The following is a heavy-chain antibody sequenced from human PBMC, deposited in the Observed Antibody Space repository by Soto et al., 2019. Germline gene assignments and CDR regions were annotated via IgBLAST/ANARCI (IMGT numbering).Heavy chain of an antibody. CDR1: GYTFTSYG. D-gene: IGHD6-19*01. V-gene: IGHV1-18*01. CDR3: ARDLGSGWYGDAFDI. Sequence: ASVKVSCKASGYTFTSYGISWVRQAPGQGLEWMGWISAYNGNTNYAQKLQGRVTMTTDTSTSTAYMELRSLRSDDTAVYYCARDLGSGWYGDAFDIWGQGTMVTVSS. CDR2: ISAYNGNT. J-gene: IGHJ3*02.